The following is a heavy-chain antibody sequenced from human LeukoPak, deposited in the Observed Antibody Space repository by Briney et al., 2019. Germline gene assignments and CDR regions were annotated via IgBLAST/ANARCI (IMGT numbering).Heavy chain of an antibody. J-gene: IGHJ4*02. Sequence: PSETLSLTCGVYDGSFSSYYWSWIRQPPGKGLEWIGEINHSGSTNYNPSLKSRLTISVDTSKNQFSLKLSSVTAADTAVYYCARCPGGGEDYWGQGTLVTVSS. CDR3: ARCPGGGEDY. D-gene: IGHD3-16*01. CDR2: INHSGST. V-gene: IGHV4-34*01. CDR1: DGSFSSYY.